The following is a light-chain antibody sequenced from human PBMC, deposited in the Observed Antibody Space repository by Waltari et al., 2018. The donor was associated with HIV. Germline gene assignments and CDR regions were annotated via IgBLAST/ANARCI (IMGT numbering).Light chain of an antibody. Sequence: DILLTQFPDSLAVSLGERATINCRSSQSIFYGSNNKSFLAWYQQKPGQPPKLLIFWASIREFGVPDRFSGSGSGADFSLTISSLQAEDAALYFCHQYFGSPQTFGPGTRVDLK. CDR2: WAS. CDR3: HQYFGSPQT. CDR1: QSIFYGSNNKSF. V-gene: IGKV4-1*01. J-gene: IGKJ3*01.